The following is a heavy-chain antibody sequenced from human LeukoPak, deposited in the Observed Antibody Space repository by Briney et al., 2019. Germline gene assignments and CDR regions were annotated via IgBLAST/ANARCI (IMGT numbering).Heavy chain of an antibody. CDR3: ARGSGYGDRMNRYYFDY. V-gene: IGHV3-21*01. Sequence: GGSLRLSCAASGFTFDNYGMTWVRQAPGKGLEWVSSISSSSSYIYYADSVKGRFTISRDNAKNSLYLQMNSLRAEDTAVYYCARGSGYGDRMNRYYFDYWGQGTLVTVSS. J-gene: IGHJ4*02. CDR2: ISSSSSYI. CDR1: GFTFDNYG. D-gene: IGHD4-17*01.